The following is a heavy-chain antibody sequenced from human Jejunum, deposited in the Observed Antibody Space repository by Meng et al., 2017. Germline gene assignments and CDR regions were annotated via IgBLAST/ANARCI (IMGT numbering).Heavy chain of an antibody. Sequence: GESLKISCAAPGFSFRSYQMNWVRQAPGKGLEWISHITNTASSIHYADSVRGRFTISRDNSINSLYLQMDSLSADDTAVYYCSGGRGYDSSGYYHYFDDWGQGTLVTVSS. CDR3: SGGRGYDSSGYYHYFDD. CDR2: ITNTASSI. V-gene: IGHV3-48*03. CDR1: GFSFRSYQ. J-gene: IGHJ4*02. D-gene: IGHD3-22*01.